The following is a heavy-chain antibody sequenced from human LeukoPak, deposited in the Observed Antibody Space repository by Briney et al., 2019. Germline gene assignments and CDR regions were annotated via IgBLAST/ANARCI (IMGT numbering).Heavy chain of an antibody. J-gene: IGHJ4*02. CDR2: IRNKANSYTT. CDR3: TRLVGAND. CDR1: GFTFSDHA. Sequence: GGSLRLSCAASGFTFSDHAMDWVRQAPGKGLEWVGRIRNKANSYTTEYAASVQGRFTVSRDDSKNSLYLQMNSMKTEDTAVYYCTRLVGANDWGQGTLVTVPS. V-gene: IGHV3-72*01. D-gene: IGHD1-26*01.